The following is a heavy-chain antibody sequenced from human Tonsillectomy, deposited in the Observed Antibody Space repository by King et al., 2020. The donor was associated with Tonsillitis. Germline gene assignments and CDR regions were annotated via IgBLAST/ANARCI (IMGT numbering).Heavy chain of an antibody. CDR3: ARTKFLWDAFDI. CDR1: GFIFSSYA. D-gene: IGHD2-21*01. V-gene: IGHV3-30*04. J-gene: IGHJ3*02. Sequence: VQLVESGGGVVQPGRSLRLSCAASGFIFSSYAMHWVRQVPGKGLEWVAVMSYDGSNKYNADSVKGRFTISSDNSKNTLYLQMNSLRVEDTAVYFCARTKFLWDAFDIWGQGTMVTVSS. CDR2: MSYDGSNK.